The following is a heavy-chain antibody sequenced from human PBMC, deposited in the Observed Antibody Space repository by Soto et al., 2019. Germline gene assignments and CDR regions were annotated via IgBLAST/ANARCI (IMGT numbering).Heavy chain of an antibody. J-gene: IGHJ6*03. Sequence: GGSLRLSCAASGFTFSSYSMNWVRQAPGKGLEWVSYISSSSSTIYYADSVKGRFTISRDNAKNSLYLQMNSLRAEDTAVYYCARVGTITMVRGVMALVYYYYYMDVWGKGTTVTVSS. CDR3: ARVGTITMVRGVMALVYYYYYMDV. CDR1: GFTFSSYS. V-gene: IGHV3-48*01. D-gene: IGHD3-10*01. CDR2: ISSSSSTI.